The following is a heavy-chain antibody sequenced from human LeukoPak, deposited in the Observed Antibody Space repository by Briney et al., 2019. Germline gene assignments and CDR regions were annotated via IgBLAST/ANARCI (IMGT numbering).Heavy chain of an antibody. Sequence: SETLSLTCAVSGGSISSSNWWSWVRQPPGKGLEWIGEIYHSGRTNYNPSLKSRVTITIDKSKKQFSLTLSSVTAADTAVYYCATLDTAMDDFDYWGQGTLVTVSS. CDR3: ATLDTAMDDFDY. CDR1: GGSISSSNW. J-gene: IGHJ4*02. V-gene: IGHV4-4*02. CDR2: IYHSGRT. D-gene: IGHD5-18*01.